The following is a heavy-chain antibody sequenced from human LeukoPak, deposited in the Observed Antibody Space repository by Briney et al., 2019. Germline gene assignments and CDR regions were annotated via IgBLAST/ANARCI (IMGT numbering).Heavy chain of an antibody. V-gene: IGHV3-30-3*01. D-gene: IGHD1/OR15-1a*01. J-gene: IGHJ3*02. CDR3: ARDQQSLGHHAFDI. CDR1: GFTFSSYA. Sequence: PGRSLRLSCAASGFTFSSYAMHWVRQAPGKGLEWVAVISYDGSNKYYADSVKGRFTISRDNSKNTLYLQMNSLRAEDTAVYYCARDQQSLGHHAFDIWGQGTMVTVSS. CDR2: ISYDGSNK.